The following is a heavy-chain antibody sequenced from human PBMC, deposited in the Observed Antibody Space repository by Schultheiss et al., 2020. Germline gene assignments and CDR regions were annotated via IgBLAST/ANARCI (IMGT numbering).Heavy chain of an antibody. J-gene: IGHJ6*02. CDR1: GGSFSGYY. CDR3: ATDRYYYGMDV. V-gene: IGHV4-34*01. CDR2: INHSGST. Sequence: SATLSLTCAVYGGSFSGYYWSWIRQPPGKGLEWIGEINHSGSTNYNPSLKSRVTISVDTSKNQFSLKLSSVTAADTAVYYCATDRYYYGMDVWGQGTTVTVSS.